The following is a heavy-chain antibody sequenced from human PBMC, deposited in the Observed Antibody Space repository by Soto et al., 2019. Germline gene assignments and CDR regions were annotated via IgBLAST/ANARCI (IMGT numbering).Heavy chain of an antibody. Sequence: GASVNVSCKASGFSFTGYYIHWLRQAPGQGLEWMGWINARSGGTEYAQKFQGRVTLTRDTSIATAYLTLTSLTSDDTALYYCAKDLTRQLAYWLDPWGQGTQVTVSS. D-gene: IGHD6-6*01. CDR2: INARSGGT. V-gene: IGHV1-2*02. CDR1: GFSFTGYY. J-gene: IGHJ5*02. CDR3: AKDLTRQLAYWLDP.